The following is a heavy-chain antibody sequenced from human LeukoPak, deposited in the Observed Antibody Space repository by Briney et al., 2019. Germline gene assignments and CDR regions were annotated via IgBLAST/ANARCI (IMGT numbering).Heavy chain of an antibody. CDR1: GGSFSGYY. D-gene: IGHD1-26*01. Sequence: PSETLSLTCAVYGGSFSGYYWSWIRQPPGKGLEWIGEINHSGSTNYNPSLKSRVTISVDTSKNQFSLKLSSVTAADTAVYYCARELADAYYYYYYYMDVWGKGTTVTVSS. J-gene: IGHJ6*03. V-gene: IGHV4-34*01. CDR3: ARELADAYYYYYYYMDV. CDR2: INHSGST.